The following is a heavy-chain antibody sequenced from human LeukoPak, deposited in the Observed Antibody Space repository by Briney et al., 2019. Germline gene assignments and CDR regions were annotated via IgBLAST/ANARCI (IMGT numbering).Heavy chain of an antibody. CDR3: ARAKSPSGSYYTAHNWFDP. Sequence: SVKVSCKASGGTFSSYAISWVRQAPGQGLEWMGGIIPIFGTANYAQKFQGRVTITADESTSTAYMELSSLRSEDTAVYYCARAKSPSGSYYTAHNWFDPWGQGTLVTVSS. CDR2: IIPIFGTA. V-gene: IGHV1-69*13. D-gene: IGHD3-10*01. J-gene: IGHJ5*02. CDR1: GGTFSSYA.